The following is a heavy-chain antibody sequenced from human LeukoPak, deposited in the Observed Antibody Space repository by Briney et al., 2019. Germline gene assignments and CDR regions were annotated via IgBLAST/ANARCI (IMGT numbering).Heavy chain of an antibody. V-gene: IGHV3-7*01. CDR3: ARVSYCSSISSFGFQYYYYYYGMDV. J-gene: IGHJ6*02. Sequence: GGSLRLSCAASGFTFNSYWMSWVRQAPGKGLEWVANIKQDGSEKYYVDSVKGRFTISRDNAKNSLYLQMNSLRAEDTAVYYCARVSYCSSISSFGFQYYYYYYGMDVWGQGTTVTVSS. D-gene: IGHD2-2*01. CDR1: GFTFNSYW. CDR2: IKQDGSEK.